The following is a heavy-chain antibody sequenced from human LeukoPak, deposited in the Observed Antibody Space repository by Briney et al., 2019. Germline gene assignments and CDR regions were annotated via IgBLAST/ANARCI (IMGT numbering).Heavy chain of an antibody. CDR2: IIPILGIA. D-gene: IGHD2-2*01. CDR1: GGTFSSYA. CDR3: ARDGCSRTSCYLHYYYGMDV. Sequence: ASVKVSCKASGGTFSSYAISWVRQAPGQGLEWMGRIIPILGIANYAQKFRGRVTITADKSTSTAYMELSSLRSEDTAVYYCARDGCSRTSCYLHYYYGMDVWGQGTTVTVSS. J-gene: IGHJ6*02. V-gene: IGHV1-69*04.